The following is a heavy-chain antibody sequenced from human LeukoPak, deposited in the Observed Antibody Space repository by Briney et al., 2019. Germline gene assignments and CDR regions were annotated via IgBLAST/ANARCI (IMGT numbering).Heavy chain of an antibody. CDR3: ARHLFWVVPMDF. CDR1: GYNFTTYG. J-gene: IGHJ4*02. CDR2: ISPDSGNT. Sequence: GASVKVSCKASGYNFTTYGISWVRQAPGQGLQWVGWISPDSGNTDYAQAFQGRVTMTSDTSTSTAYMELRSLRSDDTAVYYCARHLFWVVPMDFWGQGTLVTVSS. V-gene: IGHV1-18*01. D-gene: IGHD3-3*01.